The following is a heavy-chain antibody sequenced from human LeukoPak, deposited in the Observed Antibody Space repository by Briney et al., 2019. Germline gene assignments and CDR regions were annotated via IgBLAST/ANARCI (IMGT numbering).Heavy chain of an antibody. V-gene: IGHV3-43*01. CDR1: GFTFDEYA. Sequence: GGSLRLSCAASGFTFDEYAMHWVRQTPGKRLEWVGLIMFDGSGIFYADSVKGRFAISRDNFKDSLYLQIHSLRIDDTALYYCAKGTVTKLQAWGQGTLVTVSS. D-gene: IGHD3-10*01. J-gene: IGHJ5*02. CDR3: AKGTVTKLQA. CDR2: IMFDGSGI.